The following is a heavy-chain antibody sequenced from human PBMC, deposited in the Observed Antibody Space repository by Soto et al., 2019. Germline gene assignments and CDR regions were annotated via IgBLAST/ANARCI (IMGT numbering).Heavy chain of an antibody. J-gene: IGHJ4*02. CDR3: ARDFGSGEHLYYFDY. CDR2: IYHSGST. D-gene: IGHD2-15*01. Sequence: KPXETLSLTCAVSGGSISRSNWWSWVRHPPGKGLEWIGEIYHSGSTNYNPSLKSRVTISVDKSKNQFSLKLSSVTAADTAVYYCARDFGSGEHLYYFDYWGQGTLVTVSS. V-gene: IGHV4-4*02. CDR1: GGSISRSNW.